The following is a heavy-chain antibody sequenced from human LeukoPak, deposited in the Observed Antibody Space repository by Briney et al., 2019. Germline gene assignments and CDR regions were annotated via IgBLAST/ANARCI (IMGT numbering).Heavy chain of an antibody. J-gene: IGHJ3*02. CDR1: GGSISSSSYC. Sequence: SETLSLTCTVSGGSISSSSYCWGWIRQPPGKGLEWIGSIYYSGSTYYNPSLKSRVNITLDTSKNQFALKLSSVTAADTAVYYCARHDPIVGTPDAFDIWGQGTMVTVSS. CDR2: IYYSGST. V-gene: IGHV4-39*01. D-gene: IGHD1-26*01. CDR3: ARHDPIVGTPDAFDI.